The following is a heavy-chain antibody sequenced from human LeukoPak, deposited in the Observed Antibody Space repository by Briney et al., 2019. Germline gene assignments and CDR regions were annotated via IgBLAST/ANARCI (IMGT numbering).Heavy chain of an antibody. V-gene: IGHV3-9*03. Sequence: GGSLRLSCAASGFTFADYAMHSVRQAPGKGLEWVSGISWNSGSIGYADSVKGRYTISRDNAKNSLYLQMNSPRAEDMAVYYCAKGYYDFWSDWDYMDVWGKGTTVTVSS. J-gene: IGHJ6*03. CDR2: ISWNSGSI. D-gene: IGHD3-3*01. CDR3: AKGYYDFWSDWDYMDV. CDR1: GFTFADYA.